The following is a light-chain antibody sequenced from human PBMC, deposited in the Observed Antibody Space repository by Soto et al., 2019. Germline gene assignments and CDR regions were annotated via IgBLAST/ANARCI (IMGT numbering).Light chain of an antibody. CDR1: QSVRN. V-gene: IGKV3D-20*02. Sequence: IVLKQSPGTPACSPGERATLSCRASQSVRNNQQKPGQAPRLLICGASNGASGIPDRFSAFGSGTDFTLTISSPEPEDSAVYYCQQRHMWPSTFGQGTRLEIK. CDR3: QQRHMWPST. J-gene: IGKJ5*01. CDR2: GAS.